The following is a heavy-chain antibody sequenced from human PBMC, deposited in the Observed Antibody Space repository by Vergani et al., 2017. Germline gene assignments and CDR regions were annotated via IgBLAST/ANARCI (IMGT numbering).Heavy chain of an antibody. CDR1: GFTFDDYA. D-gene: IGHD2-2*01. CDR3: ARGSLEDIVVVPAAYFDY. CDR2: ISWNSGSI. Sequence: EVQLVESGGGLVQPGRSLRLSCAASGFTFDDYAMHWVRQAPGKGLEWVSGISWNSGSIGYADSVKGRFTISRDNAKNSLYLQMNSLRAEDTALYYCARGSLEDIVVVPAAYFDYWGQGTLVTVSS. J-gene: IGHJ4*02. V-gene: IGHV3-9*01.